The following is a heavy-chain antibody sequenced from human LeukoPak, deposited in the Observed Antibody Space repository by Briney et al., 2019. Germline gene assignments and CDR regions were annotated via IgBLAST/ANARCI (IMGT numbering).Heavy chain of an antibody. D-gene: IGHD5-18*01. Sequence: PGRSLRPSCAASGFTFSSYVMHWVRQAPGKGLEWVAIISYDGSNKYYADSVKGRFTISRDNSKNTLFLQMNSLRAEDTAVYYCAKDRTSVHLWLSDLDYWGQGTLVTVSS. J-gene: IGHJ4*02. CDR3: AKDRTSVHLWLSDLDY. CDR1: GFTFSSYV. CDR2: ISYDGSNK. V-gene: IGHV3-30*18.